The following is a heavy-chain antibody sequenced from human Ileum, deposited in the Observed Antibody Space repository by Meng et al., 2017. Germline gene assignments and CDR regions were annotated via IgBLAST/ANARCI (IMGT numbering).Heavy chain of an antibody. V-gene: IGHV3-23*01. J-gene: IGHJ4*02. Sequence: GESLKISCAASGFTFSDHVMTWVRQAPGKGLEWVSTIGSGTYYTDSVNGRFTVSRDNSKNRLFLQMNSLRAEDTAIYYCAPYTGSSRYFEYWGQGTLVTVSS. CDR3: APYTGSSRYFEY. CDR1: GFTFSDHV. CDR2: IGSGT. D-gene: IGHD1-26*01.